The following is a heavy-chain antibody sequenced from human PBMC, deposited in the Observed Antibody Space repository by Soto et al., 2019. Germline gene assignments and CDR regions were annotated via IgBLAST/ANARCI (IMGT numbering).Heavy chain of an antibody. J-gene: IGHJ4*02. CDR2: ISRDGSSK. Sequence: TGGSLRLSCAASGFTFIRYAMHWVRQAPGEGLEWVAVISRDGSSKYYGDSVKGRFTVSRDNSNNTLYLSMTSLRPDDTAVFYCARSRNGAVPDSINFWGQGTLVTVSS. V-gene: IGHV3-30-3*01. CDR3: ARSRNGAVPDSINF. D-gene: IGHD2-8*01. CDR1: GFTFIRYA.